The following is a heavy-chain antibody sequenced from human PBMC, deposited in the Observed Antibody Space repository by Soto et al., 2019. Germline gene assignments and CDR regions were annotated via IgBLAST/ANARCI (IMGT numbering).Heavy chain of an antibody. J-gene: IGHJ6*03. Sequence: ASVKVSCKASGGTFSSYTISWVRQAPGQGLEWMGRIIPILGIANYAQKFQGRVTITADKSTSTAYMELSSLRSEDTAVYYCAREPLAVRGGAYYYYYMDVWGKGTTVTVSS. D-gene: IGHD6-19*01. CDR3: AREPLAVRGGAYYYYYMDV. CDR1: GGTFSSYT. V-gene: IGHV1-69*04. CDR2: IIPILGIA.